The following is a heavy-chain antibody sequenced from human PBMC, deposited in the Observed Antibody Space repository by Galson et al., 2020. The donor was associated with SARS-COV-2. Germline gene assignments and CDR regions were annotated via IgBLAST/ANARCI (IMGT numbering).Heavy chain of an antibody. V-gene: IGHV3-23*01. Sequence: TGGSLRLSCAASGFTFSSYGMSWVRHAPGKGLAWVSTFTGSDNSAYSADSVKGRFTISRDNSKNTLYLQMDSLRAEDTAVYYCAKEGRSSHFFYYYGMDVWGQGTTVTVSS. CDR2: FTGSDNSA. CDR3: AKEGRSSHFFYYYGMDV. CDR1: GFTFSSYG. D-gene: IGHD6-13*01. J-gene: IGHJ6*02.